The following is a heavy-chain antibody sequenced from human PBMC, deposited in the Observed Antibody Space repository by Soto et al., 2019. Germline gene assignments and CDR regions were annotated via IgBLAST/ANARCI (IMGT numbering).Heavy chain of an antibody. CDR1: GFTFSSYA. CDR2: ISGNSGKT. D-gene: IGHD2-8*01. J-gene: IGHJ4*01. V-gene: IGHV3-23*01. Sequence: PGGSLRLSCTASGFTFSSYAMSWVRQAPGKELEWVSTISGNSGKTNYAESVKGRFRISRDNSKNTVHLQLDSLRAKDTAVYFCAKLGFVLMELYYFHQWGHGTLVTVSS. CDR3: AKLGFVLMELYYFHQ.